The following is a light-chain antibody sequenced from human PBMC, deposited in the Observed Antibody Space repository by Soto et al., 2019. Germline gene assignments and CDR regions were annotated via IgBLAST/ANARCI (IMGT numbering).Light chain of an antibody. CDR1: QGISSY. CDR3: QRLANSPYP. Sequence: DIQLTQSPSFLSASVGDRVTITCRASQGISSYLAWYQQKPGKAPKFLIYAASTLQSGVPSRFSGSGSGTEFTLTISSLQPEAFAPYYCQRLANSPYPFGQGTRREIK. J-gene: IGKJ5*01. V-gene: IGKV1-9*01. CDR2: AAS.